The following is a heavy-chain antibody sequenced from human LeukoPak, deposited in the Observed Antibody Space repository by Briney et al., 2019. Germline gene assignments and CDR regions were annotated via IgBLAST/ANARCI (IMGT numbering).Heavy chain of an antibody. CDR1: GFTFSNAW. V-gene: IGHV3-15*01. CDR2: IKSKTDGGTT. Sequence: GGSLRLSCAASGFTFSNAWMSWVRQAPGKGLEWVGRIKSKTDGGTTDYAAPVKGRFTISRDDSRNTLYLQMNSLKTEDTAVYYCTTDSYCTNGVCYHSDYWGQGTLVTVSS. J-gene: IGHJ4*02. CDR3: TTDSYCTNGVCYHSDY. D-gene: IGHD2-8*01.